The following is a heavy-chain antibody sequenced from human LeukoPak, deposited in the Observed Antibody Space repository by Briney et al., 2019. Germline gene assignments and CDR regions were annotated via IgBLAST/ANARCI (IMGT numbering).Heavy chain of an antibody. CDR1: GGSISSSSYY. V-gene: IGHV4-39*07. D-gene: IGHD2-2*01. J-gene: IGHJ3*02. Sequence: SETLSLTCTVSGGSISSSSYYWGWIRQPPGKGLEWIGEINHSGSTNYNPSLKSRVTISVDTSKNQFSLKLSSVTAADTAVYYCARPRLSSTRSTGSPGAFDIWGQGTMVTVSS. CDR2: INHSGST. CDR3: ARPRLSSTRSTGSPGAFDI.